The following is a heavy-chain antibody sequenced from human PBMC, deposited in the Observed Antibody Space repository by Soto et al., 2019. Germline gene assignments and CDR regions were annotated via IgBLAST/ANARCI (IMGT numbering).Heavy chain of an antibody. V-gene: IGHV3-23*01. J-gene: IGHJ4*02. CDR1: GFTFTSYS. D-gene: IGHD5-12*01. CDR3: AKDLRAGSGYDFDY. CDR2: VNPGGYST. Sequence: EVQLLQSGGGLVQPGGSLRLSCAASGFTFTSYSMTWVRQTPGKGLERVAAVNPGGYSTYYADSVKGRFTISRDNSNNTLYLQMTSLRAEDTAVYYCAKDLRAGSGYDFDYSDQGTLVTVSS.